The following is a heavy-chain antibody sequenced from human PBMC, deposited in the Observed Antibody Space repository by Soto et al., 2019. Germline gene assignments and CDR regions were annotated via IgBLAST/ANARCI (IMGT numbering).Heavy chain of an antibody. Sequence: QVQLVQSLAQVKKPWSSVKVSCKASGGTFSSYTISWVRQAPGQGREWMGRNIPILGIANYAQKFQGRVTLTADKSTSTAYMELSSLRSEDTAVYYCARAEQWLENYFDYWGQGTLVTVSS. D-gene: IGHD6-19*01. V-gene: IGHV1-69*02. CDR2: NIPILGIA. CDR3: ARAEQWLENYFDY. CDR1: GGTFSSYT. J-gene: IGHJ4*02.